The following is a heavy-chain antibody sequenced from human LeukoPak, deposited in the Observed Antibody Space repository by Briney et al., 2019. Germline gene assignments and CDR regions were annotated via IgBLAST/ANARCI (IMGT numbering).Heavy chain of an antibody. CDR2: IYYSSST. CDR3: ARHPGYSDGSNWFDP. J-gene: IGHJ5*02. D-gene: IGHD5-18*01. V-gene: IGHV4-59*11. CDR1: GGSISSHY. Sequence: AETLSLTCTVSGGSISSHYWSWIRQPPGKGLEWFRYIYYSSSTTYNPSLKRRVTIAVDTSTSHYSLKLSYVQAADTAVYYCARHPGYSDGSNWFDPWGQGTLVTVSS.